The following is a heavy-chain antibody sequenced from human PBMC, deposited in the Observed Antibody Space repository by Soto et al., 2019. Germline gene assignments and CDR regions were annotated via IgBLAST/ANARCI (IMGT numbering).Heavy chain of an antibody. J-gene: IGHJ4*02. CDR3: ARGAAGITVAGPSYYFDY. D-gene: IGHD6-19*01. V-gene: IGHV1-69*02. Sequence: QVQWVQSGAEVKKPGSSVKVCCKASGRTFSSYSISWVRQAPGQGLEWMGRIIPILGIANYAQKLQGRVTIAADKSTSTAYMELSSLRSEDTAVYYCARGAAGITVAGPSYYFDYWGQGTLVTVSS. CDR2: IIPILGIA. CDR1: GRTFSSYS.